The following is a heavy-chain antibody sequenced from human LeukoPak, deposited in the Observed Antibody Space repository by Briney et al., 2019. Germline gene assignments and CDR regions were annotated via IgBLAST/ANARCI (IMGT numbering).Heavy chain of an antibody. D-gene: IGHD3-10*01. Sequence: GRSLRLSCAAYGFTFSSYVMHWVRQAPGKGLEWVAGISYDGNNKYYAESVKGRFTISRDNSKNTLYLQMNSLRAEETAVYYCAKDWVVRGVISYWGQGTLVTVSS. CDR2: ISYDGNNK. CDR3: AKDWVVRGVISY. V-gene: IGHV3-30*18. CDR1: GFTFSSYV. J-gene: IGHJ4*02.